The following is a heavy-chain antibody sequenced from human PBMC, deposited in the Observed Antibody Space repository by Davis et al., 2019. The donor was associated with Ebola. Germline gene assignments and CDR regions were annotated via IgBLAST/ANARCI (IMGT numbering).Heavy chain of an antibody. CDR2: IRDKSKSYTT. CDR3: ARGPLRGDAYDL. V-gene: IGHV3-72*01. D-gene: IGHD4-17*01. Sequence: PGGSLRLSCVASGFPFSGYYMDWVRQAPGKGLEWVGLIRDKSKSYTTEYAASAEGRFTVSRDDSQNSLYLQMGSLRSEDTAVYYCARGPLRGDAYDLWGQGTMVTVSS. CDR1: GFPFSGYY. J-gene: IGHJ3*01.